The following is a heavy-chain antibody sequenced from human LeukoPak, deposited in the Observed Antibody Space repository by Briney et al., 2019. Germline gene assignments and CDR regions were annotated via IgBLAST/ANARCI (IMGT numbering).Heavy chain of an antibody. CDR2: ISSNGGST. Sequence: GGSLRLSCAASGLTFSSYAMHWVRQAPGKGLEYVSAISSNGGSTYYANSVKGRFTISRDNSKNTLYLQMGSLRAEDMAVYYCARDLDYWGQGTLVTVSS. J-gene: IGHJ4*02. V-gene: IGHV3-64*01. CDR1: GLTFSSYA. CDR3: ARDLDY.